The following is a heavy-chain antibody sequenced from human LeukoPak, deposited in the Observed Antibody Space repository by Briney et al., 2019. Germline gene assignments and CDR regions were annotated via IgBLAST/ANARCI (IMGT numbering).Heavy chain of an antibody. CDR1: GFTFSSYE. Sequence: GGSLRLSCAASGFTFSSYEMIWVRQAPGKGLEWILKISFSGDTIHSADSVKGRFTTSRDNAKNSLYLQMSSLRAEDTAVYYCARRLSYYGMDVWGQGTTVTVSS. CDR3: ARRLSYYGMDV. CDR2: ISFSGDTI. V-gene: IGHV3-48*03. J-gene: IGHJ6*02. D-gene: IGHD3-16*02.